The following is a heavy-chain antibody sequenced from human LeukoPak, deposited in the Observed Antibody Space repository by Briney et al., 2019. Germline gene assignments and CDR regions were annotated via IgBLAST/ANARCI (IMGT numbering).Heavy chain of an antibody. V-gene: IGHV1-69*06. D-gene: IGHD2-21*02. CDR3: ARVVGWRVTLTLRKEYYYYMDV. CDR2: IIPIFGTT. J-gene: IGHJ6*03. CDR1: GGTFSSYA. Sequence: SVKVSCKASGGTFSSYAISWVRQAPGQGLEWMGGIIPIFGTTNYAQKFQDRVTITADKSTSTAYMELSSLRSEDTAVYYCARVVGWRVTLTLRKEYYYYMDVWGKGTTVTVSS.